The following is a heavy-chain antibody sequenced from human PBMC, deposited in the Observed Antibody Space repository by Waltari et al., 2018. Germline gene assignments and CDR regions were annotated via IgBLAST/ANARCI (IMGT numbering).Heavy chain of an antibody. CDR1: GLTISSFG. D-gene: IGHD4-17*01. Sequence: EVQLVESGGGLVKPGGSLRLSCAASGLTISSFGIGWVRQAPGKGLEWVSSTTNSNTYIYYADSVKGRFTVSIDNAKNSLYLQMNSLRADDTAVYFCARALTTPNDYWGQGTLVTVSS. J-gene: IGHJ4*02. V-gene: IGHV3-21*03. CDR2: TTNSNTYI. CDR3: ARALTTPNDY.